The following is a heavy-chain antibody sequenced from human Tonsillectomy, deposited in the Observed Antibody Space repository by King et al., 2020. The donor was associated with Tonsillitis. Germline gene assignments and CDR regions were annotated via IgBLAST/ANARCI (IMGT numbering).Heavy chain of an antibody. V-gene: IGHV3-30*02. CDR1: GFIFSSYG. CDR3: AKDLWDYDILTGYYTPSWFDP. CDR2: IRYDGSNK. Sequence: VQLVESGGGVVQPGGSLRLSCAASGFIFSSYGMHWVRQAPGKGLEWVAFIRYDGSNKYYADSVKGRFTISRDNSKNTLYLQMNSLRAEDTAVYYCAKDLWDYDILTGYYTPSWFDPRGQGTLVTVSS. D-gene: IGHD3-9*01. J-gene: IGHJ5*02.